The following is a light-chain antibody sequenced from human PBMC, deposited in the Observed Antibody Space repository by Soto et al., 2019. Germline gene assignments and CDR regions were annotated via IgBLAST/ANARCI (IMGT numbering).Light chain of an antibody. CDR2: GAS. CDR1: QRVSSSF. V-gene: IGKV3-20*01. J-gene: IGKJ2*01. CDR3: QHYGSSPPMYT. Sequence: EIVLTQSPGTLSLSPGERATLSCRASQRVSSSFLAWYQQRPGQAPRLLIYGASTRATGIPDRFSGSGSGTDFTLSISRLEPEDFAVYHCQHYGSSPPMYTFGQGTKLEIK.